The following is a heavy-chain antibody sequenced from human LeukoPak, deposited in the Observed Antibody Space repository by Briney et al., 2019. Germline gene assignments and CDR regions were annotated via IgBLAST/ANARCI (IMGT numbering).Heavy chain of an antibody. CDR1: GGSISSYY. V-gene: IGHV4-39*01. CDR2: IYYSGST. Sequence: PSETLSLTCTVSGGSISSYYWGWIRQPPGKGLEWLGSIYYSGSTYYNPSLKSRVTISVDTSKNQFSLKLSSVTAADTAVYYCARGSGVSSFTFGGVIVTNWFDPWGQGTLVTVSS. D-gene: IGHD3-16*02. J-gene: IGHJ5*02. CDR3: ARGSGVSSFTFGGVIVTNWFDP.